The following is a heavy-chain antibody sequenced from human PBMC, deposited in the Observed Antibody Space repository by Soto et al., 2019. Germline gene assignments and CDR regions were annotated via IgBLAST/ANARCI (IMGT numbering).Heavy chain of an antibody. V-gene: IGHV4-4*02. CDR1: GGSISSSNW. D-gene: IGHD6-13*01. CDR3: ARRSGIAAAGTFDY. Sequence: QVQLQESGPGLVKPSGTLSLTCAVSGGSISSSNWWSWVRQPPGKGLEWIGEIYHSGSTNCNPSLKSRVTISVDKSKNRCSLKLSSVTAADTAVYYCARRSGIAAAGTFDYWGQGTLVTVSS. J-gene: IGHJ4*02. CDR2: IYHSGST.